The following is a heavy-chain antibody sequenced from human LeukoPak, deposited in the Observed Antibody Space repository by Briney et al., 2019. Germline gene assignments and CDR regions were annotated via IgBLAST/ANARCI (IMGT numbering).Heavy chain of an antibody. V-gene: IGHV3-23*01. J-gene: IGHJ4*02. D-gene: IGHD3-3*01. CDR2: ISNSGGST. CDR1: GFTFSSYA. CDR3: AKHGRESIFGVVIPFDY. Sequence: GGSLRLSCAASGFTFSSYAMNWVRQAPGKGLEWVSGISNSGGSTYYADSVKGRFTISRDNSKNTLYLQMNSLRAEDTAVYYCAKHGRESIFGVVIPFDYWGQGTLVTVSS.